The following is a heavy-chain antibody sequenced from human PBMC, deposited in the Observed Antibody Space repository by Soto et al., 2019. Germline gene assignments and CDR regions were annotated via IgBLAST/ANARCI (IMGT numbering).Heavy chain of an antibody. J-gene: IGHJ4*02. CDR3: ARVGRPNFDWLSFPFDY. CDR2: IKQDGSEK. Sequence: GGSLRLSCAASGFTFSSYWMSWVRQAPGKGLEWVANIKQDGSEKYYVDSVKGRFTISRDNAKNSLYLQMNSLRAEDTAVYYCARVGRPNFDWLSFPFDYWGQGTLVTVSS. D-gene: IGHD3-9*01. V-gene: IGHV3-7*05. CDR1: GFTFSSYW.